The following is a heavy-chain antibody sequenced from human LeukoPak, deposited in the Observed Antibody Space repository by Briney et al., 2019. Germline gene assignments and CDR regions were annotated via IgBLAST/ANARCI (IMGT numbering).Heavy chain of an antibody. V-gene: IGHV3-21*05. CDR3: ARDGVYSSGSGDY. Sequence: GGSLRLSCAASGFTFSSYAMHWVRQAPGKGLEWVSYISSSSSYTNYADSVKGRFTISRDNAKNSLYLQMNSLRAEDTAVYYCARDGVYSSGSGDYWGQGTLVTVSS. D-gene: IGHD6-19*01. J-gene: IGHJ4*02. CDR1: GFTFSSYA. CDR2: ISSSSSYT.